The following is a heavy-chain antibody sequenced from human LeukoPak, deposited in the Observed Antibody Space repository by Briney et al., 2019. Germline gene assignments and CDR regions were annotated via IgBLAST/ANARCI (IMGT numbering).Heavy chain of an antibody. J-gene: IGHJ4*02. D-gene: IGHD6-19*01. Sequence: GGSLRLSCAASGFTFSSYGMHWVRQAPGKGLEWVAFIRYDGSNKYCADSVKGRFTISRDNSKNTLYLQMNSLRAEDTAVYYCAKVSLEQWLVPYLDYWGQGTLVTVSS. CDR3: AKVSLEQWLVPYLDY. V-gene: IGHV3-30*02. CDR1: GFTFSSYG. CDR2: IRYDGSNK.